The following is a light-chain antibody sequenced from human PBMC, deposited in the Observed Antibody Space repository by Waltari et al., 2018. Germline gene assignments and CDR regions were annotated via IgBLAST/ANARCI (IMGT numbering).Light chain of an antibody. CDR1: SSDVGGYHY. CDR3: CSYVGPNTFWV. V-gene: IGLV2-11*01. J-gene: IGLJ3*02. Sequence: QSALTQPRSVSGSPGPSVTISCTGTSSDVGGYHYVSWYQQDPGKAPKLMIYDINKRPSGVPVRFSGAKSGNTASLTSSGVQAEDEADYYCCSYVGPNTFWVFGGGTKLTVL. CDR2: DIN.